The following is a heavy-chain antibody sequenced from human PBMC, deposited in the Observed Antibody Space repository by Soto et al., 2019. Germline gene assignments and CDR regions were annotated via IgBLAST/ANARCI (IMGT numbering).Heavy chain of an antibody. CDR2: INAGNGNT. D-gene: IGHD3-9*01. Sequence: ASVKVCCKASGCTFTSYAMHWVRQAPGQRLEWMGWINAGNGNTKYSQKFQGRVTITRDTSASTAYMELSSLRSEDTAVYYCARDDDILTGIDYWGQGTLVTVSS. J-gene: IGHJ4*02. V-gene: IGHV1-3*01. CDR1: GCTFTSYA. CDR3: ARDDDILTGIDY.